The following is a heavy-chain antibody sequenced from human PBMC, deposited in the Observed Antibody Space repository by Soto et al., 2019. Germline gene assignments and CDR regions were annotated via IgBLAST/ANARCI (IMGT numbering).Heavy chain of an antibody. CDR1: NDSMHNAGFY. Sequence: QVQLQESGPGLVKPSQTLSLSCSVSNDSMHNAGFYWNWIRHHPGKGLEGIGFVYHRGSSSYNPSLKSRATISMDTSKKQSSLRLTSVTAADTAVYDCARWTVKVVCDVRGQGTLVTVSS. CDR3: ARWTVKVVCDV. J-gene: IGHJ1*01. CDR2: VYHRGSS. V-gene: IGHV4-31*03. D-gene: IGHD3-16*01.